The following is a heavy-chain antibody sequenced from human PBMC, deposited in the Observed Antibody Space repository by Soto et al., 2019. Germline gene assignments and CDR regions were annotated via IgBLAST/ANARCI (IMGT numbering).Heavy chain of an antibody. D-gene: IGHD2-15*01. J-gene: IGHJ6*04. CDR3: SRDDVLCDGGRCYVVPLVV. CDR2: IQSGGPT. CDR1: GFTVSSKY. Sequence: EVQLVESGGGLVQPGGSLRLSCAASGFTVSSKYMSWVRQAPGTGLEWVSLIQSGGPTYYADSVKGRFTISRDTSENTVHLQMDSLRAEDTAVYYCSRDDVLCDGGRCYVVPLVVWGKGTTVTVSS. V-gene: IGHV3-66*01.